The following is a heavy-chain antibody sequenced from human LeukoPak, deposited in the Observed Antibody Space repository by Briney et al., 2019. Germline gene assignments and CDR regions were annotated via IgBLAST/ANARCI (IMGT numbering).Heavy chain of an antibody. Sequence: GGSLRLSCAASGFTFSSYAMSWVRQAPGKGLEWVSAISGSGGSTYYADSVKGRFTISRDNSKNTLNLQMSSLRVEDTAVYFCAKLRYDNRGYSRTHEYWGQGTLVTVSS. J-gene: IGHJ4*02. CDR1: GFTFSSYA. CDR3: AKLRYDNRGYSRTHEY. D-gene: IGHD3-22*01. V-gene: IGHV3-23*01. CDR2: ISGSGGST.